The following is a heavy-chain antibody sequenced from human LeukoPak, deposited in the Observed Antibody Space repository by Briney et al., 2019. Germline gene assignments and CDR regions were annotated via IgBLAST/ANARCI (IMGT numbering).Heavy chain of an antibody. J-gene: IGHJ1*01. Sequence: ASVKVSCKASGYTFTSYDINWVRQATGQGLEWMGWMNPNNGNTDYAQKFQGRVTLTRNTSISTAYMELSSLRSEDTAVYYCSRGGPVAGTHKYFQHWGQGTLVTVSS. V-gene: IGHV1-8*01. D-gene: IGHD6-19*01. CDR1: GYTFTSYD. CDR2: MNPNNGNT. CDR3: SRGGPVAGTHKYFQH.